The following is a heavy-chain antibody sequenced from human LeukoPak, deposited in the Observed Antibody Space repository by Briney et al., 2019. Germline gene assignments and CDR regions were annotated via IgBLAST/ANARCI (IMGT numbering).Heavy chain of an antibody. CDR2: INPSGGST. J-gene: IGHJ4*02. D-gene: IGHD6-13*01. Sequence: GASVKVSCXASGYTFTNYYMHWVRQAPGQGLEWMGIINPSGGSTSYAQKFQGRVTMTRDTSTTTVYMELSSLRSEDTAVYYCAKTGGSSWYDYWGQGTLVTVSS. CDR3: AKTGGSSWYDY. V-gene: IGHV1-46*03. CDR1: GYTFTNYY.